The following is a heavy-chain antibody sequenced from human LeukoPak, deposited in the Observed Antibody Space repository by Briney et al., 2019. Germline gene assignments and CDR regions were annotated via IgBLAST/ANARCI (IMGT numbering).Heavy chain of an antibody. CDR2: ISSSGSTI. V-gene: IGHV3-48*03. J-gene: IGHJ4*02. Sequence: QPGGSLRLSCAASGFTFSSYEMNWVRQAPGKGLEWVSYISSSGSTIYYADSVRGRFTISRDNAKNSLYLQMNSLRAEDTAVYYCARDYRVVSGYGLFDYWGQGTLVTVSS. D-gene: IGHD5-12*01. CDR3: ARDYRVVSGYGLFDY. CDR1: GFTFSSYE.